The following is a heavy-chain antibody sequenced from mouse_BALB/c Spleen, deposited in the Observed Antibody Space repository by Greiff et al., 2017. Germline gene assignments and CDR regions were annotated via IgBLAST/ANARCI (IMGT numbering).Heavy chain of an antibody. CDR1: GYSITSDYA. J-gene: IGHJ4*01. Sequence: VQLKESGPGLVKPSQSLSLTCTVTGYSITSDYAWNWIRQFPGNKLEWMGYISYRGSTIYNPSLKSRISITRDTSKNQFFLQLNSVTTEDTATYFCTREGIYYYAMDYWGQGTSVTVSS. V-gene: IGHV3-2*02. D-gene: IGHD2-1*01. CDR3: TREGIYYYAMDY. CDR2: ISYRGST.